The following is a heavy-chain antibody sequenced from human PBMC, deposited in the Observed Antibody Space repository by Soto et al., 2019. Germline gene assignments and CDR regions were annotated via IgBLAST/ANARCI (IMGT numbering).Heavy chain of an antibody. Sequence: GGSLRLSCAASGFTFRTYAMNWVRQAPGKGLEWISAISGSGSFTHYADSVRGRFTISRDNSQNQLYLQMNNLRGDDTAMYYCAKITTGSGSSKFDYWGQGIQVTVYS. D-gene: IGHD3-10*01. V-gene: IGHV3-23*01. CDR1: GFTFRTYA. CDR3: AKITTGSGSSKFDY. J-gene: IGHJ4*02. CDR2: ISGSGSFT.